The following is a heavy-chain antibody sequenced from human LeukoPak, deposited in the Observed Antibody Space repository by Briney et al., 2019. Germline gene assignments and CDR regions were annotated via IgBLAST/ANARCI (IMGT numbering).Heavy chain of an antibody. CDR3: ARDIHRDLVVVGLSGFDP. V-gene: IGHV3-23*01. CDR1: GFTFSSYA. Sequence: GGSLRLSCAASGFTFSSYAMSWVRQAPGKGLEWVSAISGSGGSTYYADSVKGRFTISRDNAKNSLYLQMNDLRAEDTAVYYCARDIHRDLVVVGLSGFDPWGQGTLVTVSS. D-gene: IGHD2-2*01. J-gene: IGHJ5*02. CDR2: ISGSGGST.